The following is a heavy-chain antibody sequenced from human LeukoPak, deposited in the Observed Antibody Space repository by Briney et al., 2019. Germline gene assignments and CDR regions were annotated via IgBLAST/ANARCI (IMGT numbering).Heavy chain of an antibody. Sequence: SETLSLTCTVSGGSISSYYWSWIRQPPGKGLEWIGYIYYSGSTNYNPSLKSRVTISVDTSKNQFSLKLRSVTAADTAVYYCARDGYNPVAFDIWGQGQWSPSLQ. D-gene: IGHD5-24*01. V-gene: IGHV4-59*12. CDR2: IYYSGST. CDR3: ARDGYNPVAFDI. J-gene: IGHJ3*02. CDR1: GGSISSYY.